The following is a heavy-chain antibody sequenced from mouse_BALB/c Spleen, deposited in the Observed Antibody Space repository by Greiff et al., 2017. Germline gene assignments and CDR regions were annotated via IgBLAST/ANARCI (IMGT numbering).Heavy chain of an antibody. J-gene: IGHJ1*01. CDR3: ARIRLRYFDV. CDR1: GYSITSGYY. D-gene: IGHD1-2*01. Sequence: ESGPGLVKPSQSLSLTCSVTGYSITSGYYWNWIRQFPGNKLEWMGYISYDGSNNYNPSLKNRISITRDTSKNQFFLKLNSVTTEDTATYYCARIRLRYFDVWGAGTTVTVSS. V-gene: IGHV3-6*02. CDR2: ISYDGSN.